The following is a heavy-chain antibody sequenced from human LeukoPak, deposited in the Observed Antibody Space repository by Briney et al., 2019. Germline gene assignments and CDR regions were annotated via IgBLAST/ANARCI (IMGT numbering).Heavy chain of an antibody. J-gene: IGHJ4*02. CDR3: ARQVVAASYYFDY. D-gene: IGHD2-15*01. CDR1: GGSFSGYY. V-gene: IGHV4-34*09. CDR2: IYYSGST. Sequence: KSSETLSLTCAVYGGSFSGYYWSWIRQPPGKGLEWIGYIYYSGSTYYNPSLKSRVTISVDTSKNQFSLKLSSVTAADTAVYYCARQVVAASYYFDYWGQGTLVTVSS.